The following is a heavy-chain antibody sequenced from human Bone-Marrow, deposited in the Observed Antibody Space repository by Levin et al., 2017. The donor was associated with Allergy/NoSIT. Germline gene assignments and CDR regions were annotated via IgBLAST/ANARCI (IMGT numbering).Heavy chain of an antibody. CDR1: GFTFHDYG. CDR3: ARVVGGSVVGWIDP. V-gene: IGHV3-20*04. J-gene: IGHJ5*02. D-gene: IGHD3-10*01. Sequence: PGGSLRLSCATSGFTFHDYGMNWVRQAPGKGLEWVSGINWNGGSTGYADSVKGRFTISRDNAKNSLYLQMNSLRAEDTALYYCARVVGGSVVGWIDPWGQGTLVTVSS. CDR2: INWNGGST.